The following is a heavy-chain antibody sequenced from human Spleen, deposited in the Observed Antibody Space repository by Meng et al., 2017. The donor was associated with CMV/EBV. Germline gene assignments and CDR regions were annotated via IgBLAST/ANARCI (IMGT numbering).Heavy chain of an antibody. J-gene: IGHJ4*02. V-gene: IGHV3-30-3*01. CDR2: ISYDGSNE. D-gene: IGHD7-27*01. CDR3: AREGQLGLPFDY. CDR1: GFTLSSYA. Sequence: CSASGFTLSSYAMHWVRQAPGTGLEWVALISYDGSNEYYADSVKGRFTITRDNSKNTLYLQMNSLRAEDTAVYYCAREGQLGLPFDYWGQGTLVTVSS.